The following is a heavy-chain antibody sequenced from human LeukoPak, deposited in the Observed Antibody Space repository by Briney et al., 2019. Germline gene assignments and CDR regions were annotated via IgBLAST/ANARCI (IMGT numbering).Heavy chain of an antibody. J-gene: IGHJ4*02. D-gene: IGHD5-18*01. CDR2: INPNSGGT. CDR3: ARNTKRGYSYGHFDY. Sequence: GASVKVSCKASGYTFTGYYMHWVRQAPGQGLEWMGWINPNSGGTNYAQKFQGRVTMTRDTSISTAYMELSRLRSDDTAVYYCARNTKRGYSYGHFDYWGQGTLVTVSS. V-gene: IGHV1-2*02. CDR1: GYTFTGYY.